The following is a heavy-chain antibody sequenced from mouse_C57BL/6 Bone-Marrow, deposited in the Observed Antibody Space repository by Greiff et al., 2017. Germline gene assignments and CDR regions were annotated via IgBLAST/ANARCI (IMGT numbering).Heavy chain of an antibody. CDR2: ISSGRSTI. Sequence: EVKLMASGGGLVKPGGSLTLSCAASGFTFSDYGMHWVRQAPEKGLEWVAYISSGRSTIYYADTVKGRFTISRDNAKNTLFLQMTSLRSEDTAMYYCAREGGYFYFDYWGQGTTLTVSS. CDR1: GFTFSDYG. J-gene: IGHJ2*01. CDR3: AREGGYFYFDY. V-gene: IGHV5-17*01. D-gene: IGHD2-3*01.